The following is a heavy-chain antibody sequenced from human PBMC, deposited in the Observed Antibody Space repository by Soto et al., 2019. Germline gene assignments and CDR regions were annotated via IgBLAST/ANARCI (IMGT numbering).Heavy chain of an antibody. D-gene: IGHD4-17*01. CDR1: GSTFSSYG. V-gene: IGHV3-30*18. CDR3: AKDRDPHTYGDYALDV. Sequence: GGSLRLSCAASGSTFSSYGMHWVRQAPGKGLEWVAVISYDGSNKYYADSVKGRFTISRDNSKNTLYLQMNSLRAEDTAVYYCAKDRDPHTYGDYALDVWGKGTTVTVSS. CDR2: ISYDGSNK. J-gene: IGHJ6*04.